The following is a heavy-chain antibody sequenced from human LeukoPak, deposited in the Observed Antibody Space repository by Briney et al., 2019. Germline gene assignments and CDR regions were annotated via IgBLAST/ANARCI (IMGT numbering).Heavy chain of an antibody. Sequence: GKSLRLSCAASGFTFSAYGSHWVRQAPGKGLEWVSVISYDGSDTYYADSVKGRFSISRDNAKNSLYLQMNSLRAEDTAVYYCAREHDYGDYPDYWGQGTLVTVSS. CDR3: AREHDYGDYPDY. D-gene: IGHD4-17*01. V-gene: IGHV3-30*03. CDR2: ISYDGSDT. J-gene: IGHJ4*02. CDR1: GFTFSAYG.